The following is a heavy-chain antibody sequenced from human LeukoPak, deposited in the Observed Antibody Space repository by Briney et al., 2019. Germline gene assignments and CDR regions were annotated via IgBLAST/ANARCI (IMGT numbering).Heavy chain of an antibody. CDR2: ISSSGSTI. Sequence: PGGFLRLSCAASGFTFSDYYMSWIRQAPGKGLEWVSYISSSGSTIYYADSVKGRFTISRDNAKNSMYLQMNSLRAEDTAVYYCARDYPEYCSSTSCPVLYWGQGTLVTVSS. D-gene: IGHD2-2*01. V-gene: IGHV3-11*01. CDR1: GFTFSDYY. J-gene: IGHJ4*02. CDR3: ARDYPEYCSSTSCPVLY.